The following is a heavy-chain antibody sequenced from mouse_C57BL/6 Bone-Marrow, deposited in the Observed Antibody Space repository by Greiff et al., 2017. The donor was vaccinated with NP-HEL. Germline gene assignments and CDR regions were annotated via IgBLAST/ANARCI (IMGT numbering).Heavy chain of an antibody. CDR2: IHPSDSDT. D-gene: IGHD1-1*01. V-gene: IGHV1-74*01. CDR1: GYTFTSYW. Sequence: QVQLKESGAELVKPGASVKVSCKASGYTFTSYWMHWVKQRPGQGLEWIGRIHPSDSDTNYNQKFKGKATLTVAKSSSTAYMQLSSLTSEDSAVYYCASGIYYYGAWFAYWGQGTLVTVSA. CDR3: ASGIYYYGAWFAY. J-gene: IGHJ3*01.